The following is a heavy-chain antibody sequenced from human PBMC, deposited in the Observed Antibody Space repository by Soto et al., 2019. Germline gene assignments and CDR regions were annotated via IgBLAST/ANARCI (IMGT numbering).Heavy chain of an antibody. Sequence: GGSLRLSCAASGFTVSSNYMSWVRQAPGKGLEWVSVIYSGGSTYYADSVKGRFTISRDNSKNTLYLQMNSLRAEDTALYYCARTAGGNGYGYSGWGQGTLVTVSS. D-gene: IGHD5-18*01. V-gene: IGHV3-53*01. CDR1: GFTVSSNY. CDR3: ARTAGGNGYGYSG. CDR2: IYSGGST. J-gene: IGHJ4*02.